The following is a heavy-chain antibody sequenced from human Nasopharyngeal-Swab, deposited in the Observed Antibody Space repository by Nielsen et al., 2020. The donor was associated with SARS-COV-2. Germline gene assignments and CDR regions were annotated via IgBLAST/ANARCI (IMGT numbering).Heavy chain of an antibody. D-gene: IGHD6-19*01. Sequence: SETLSLTCTVSGGSISSSSYYWGWIRQPPGKGLEWIGSIYYSGSTYYIPSLKSRVTISVDTSKNQFSLKLSSVTAADTAVYYCARLSQWTLSIDYWGQGTLVTVSS. V-gene: IGHV4-39*01. CDR1: GGSISSSSYY. CDR3: ARLSQWTLSIDY. J-gene: IGHJ4*02. CDR2: IYYSGST.